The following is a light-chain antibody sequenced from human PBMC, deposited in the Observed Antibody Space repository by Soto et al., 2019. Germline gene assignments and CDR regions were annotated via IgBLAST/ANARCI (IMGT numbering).Light chain of an antibody. J-gene: IGKJ5*01. CDR1: QSVSSN. CDR3: QQYNNWPPIN. Sequence: IVMTHSPATLSVSPGERATLSCRASQSVSSNLAWYQQKPGQAPRLLIYGASSRATGIPDRFSGSGSGTEFTLTISSLQSEDFAVYYCQQYNNWPPINFGQGTRLEIK. CDR2: GAS. V-gene: IGKV3D-15*01.